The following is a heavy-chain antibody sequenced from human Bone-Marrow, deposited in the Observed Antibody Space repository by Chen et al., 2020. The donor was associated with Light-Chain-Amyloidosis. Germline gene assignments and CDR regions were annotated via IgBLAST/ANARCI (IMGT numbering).Heavy chain of an antibody. D-gene: IGHD2-2*01. J-gene: IGHJ6*03. Sequence: QLQLQESGPRVVKPSETLSLTCAVSGGSISGTSYDWVWIRQPPGKWLEWIGTFYYTGITYYNPSLKSRVTISVDMSKNQFSLILSSVTAADTAVYHCAREVPAVKKNYMDVWGKGTTVIVSS. V-gene: IGHV4-39*07. CDR2: FYYTGIT. CDR3: AREVPAVKKNYMDV. CDR1: GGSISGTSYD.